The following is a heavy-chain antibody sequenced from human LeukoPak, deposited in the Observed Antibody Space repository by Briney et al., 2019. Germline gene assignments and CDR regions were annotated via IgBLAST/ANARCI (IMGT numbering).Heavy chain of an antibody. J-gene: IGHJ5*02. CDR3: ARGYCSSTSCYAWFDP. Sequence: ASVKVSCKASGYTFTFYYMHWVRQAPGQGLEWMGTINPSGGSTHYAQRFQGRVTMTRDTSTSTVDMELSSLRSEDTAVYYCARGYCSSTSCYAWFDPWGQGTLVTVSS. D-gene: IGHD2-2*01. CDR1: GYTFTFYY. V-gene: IGHV1-46*01. CDR2: INPSGGST.